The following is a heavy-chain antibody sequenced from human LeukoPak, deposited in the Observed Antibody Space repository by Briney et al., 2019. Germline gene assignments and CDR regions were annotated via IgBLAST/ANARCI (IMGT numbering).Heavy chain of an antibody. CDR3: AGWFGEFGRAY. V-gene: IGHV4-39*07. J-gene: IGHJ4*02. CDR2: IYYSGST. D-gene: IGHD3-10*01. Sequence: PSETLSLTCIVSGGSISSSTNFWGWVRQPPGKGLEWIGSIYYSGSTYYNPSLKSRVTIPVDTSKNQFSLKLSSVTAADTAVYYCAGWFGEFGRAYWGQGTPVTVSS. CDR1: GGSISSSTNF.